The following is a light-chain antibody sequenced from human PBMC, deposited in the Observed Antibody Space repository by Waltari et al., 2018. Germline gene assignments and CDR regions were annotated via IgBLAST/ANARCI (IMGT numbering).Light chain of an antibody. J-gene: IGKJ2*03. CDR1: QSVSSN. V-gene: IGKV3-15*01. Sequence: EIVMTQSPATLSVSPEARATLSCRASQSVSSNLAWYQQKPGQAPRLLIYGASTRATGIPARFSGSGSGTEFTLTISSLQSEDFAVYYCQQYNNWPPYSFGQGTKLEIK. CDR3: QQYNNWPPYS. CDR2: GAS.